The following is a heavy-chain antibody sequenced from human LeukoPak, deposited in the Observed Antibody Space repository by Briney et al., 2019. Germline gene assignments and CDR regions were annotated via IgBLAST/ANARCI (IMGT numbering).Heavy chain of an antibody. Sequence: SETLSLTCAVSGGSISSGGYYWSWIRQPAGKGLEWIGRIYTSGSTNYNPSLKSRVTMSVDTSKNQFSLKLSSVTAADTAVYYCARGDCSGGSCYSFDYWGQGTLVTVSS. J-gene: IGHJ4*02. CDR3: ARGDCSGGSCYSFDY. CDR1: GGSISSGGYY. V-gene: IGHV4-61*02. CDR2: IYTSGST. D-gene: IGHD2-15*01.